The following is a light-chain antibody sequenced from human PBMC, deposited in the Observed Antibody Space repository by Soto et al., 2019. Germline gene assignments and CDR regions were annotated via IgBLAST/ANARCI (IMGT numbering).Light chain of an antibody. V-gene: IGKV3-20*01. CDR3: QQYGSSLIT. CDR1: QSINSN. J-gene: IGKJ5*01. CDR2: SSS. Sequence: IVMTQSPATLSVSPGETASLSFRASQSINSNLAWYQQKPGQAPRLLIYSSSIRATGIPDRFSGSGSGTDFTLTISRLEPEHFAVYYCQQYGSSLITFGQGTRLEIK.